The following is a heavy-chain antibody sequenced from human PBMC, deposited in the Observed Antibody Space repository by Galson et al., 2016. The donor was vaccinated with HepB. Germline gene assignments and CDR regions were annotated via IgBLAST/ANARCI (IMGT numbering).Heavy chain of an antibody. Sequence: SLRLSCAASGFIFEDYAMHWVRQSPGKGLEWVGGISHNSDVLGYADSVKGRFTISRDDAKDTLYLDLNSLRSDDTAFYFCAKDTASPETKVETGGFDVWGPGTMVTVSS. CDR2: ISHNSDVL. CDR3: AKDTASPETKVETGGFDV. V-gene: IGHV3-9*01. D-gene: IGHD2-21*02. CDR1: GFIFEDYA. J-gene: IGHJ3*01.